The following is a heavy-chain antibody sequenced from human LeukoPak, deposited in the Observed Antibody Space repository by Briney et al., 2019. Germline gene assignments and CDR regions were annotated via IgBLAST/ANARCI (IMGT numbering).Heavy chain of an antibody. CDR1: GFTFSSYA. J-gene: IGHJ2*01. D-gene: IGHD1-1*01. V-gene: IGHV3-30*07. CDR2: ISHDGSNK. CDR3: AKPRAMTTGVGRYFDL. Sequence: GGSLRLSCAASGFTFSSYAMHWVRQAPGKGLEWVAAISHDGSNKYHADSVKGRFTISRDNSKNTLYLQMNSLRAEDTATYYCAKPRAMTTGVGRYFDLWGRGTLVTVSS.